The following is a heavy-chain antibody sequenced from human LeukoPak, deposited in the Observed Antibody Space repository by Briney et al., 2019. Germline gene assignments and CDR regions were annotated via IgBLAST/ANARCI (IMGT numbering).Heavy chain of an antibody. CDR1: GFTFSTYG. J-gene: IGHJ4*02. D-gene: IGHD3-3*01. CDR2: IGGSGETT. Sequence: PGGSLRLSCAASGFTFSTYGMSWVRQAPGKGLEWVAIIGGSGETTIYGDSVKGRLTISRDNSKNTLYLQMNSLRAEDTAVYYCAKDYDFWSGPFDYWGQGTLVTVSS. CDR3: AKDYDFWSGPFDY. V-gene: IGHV3-23*01.